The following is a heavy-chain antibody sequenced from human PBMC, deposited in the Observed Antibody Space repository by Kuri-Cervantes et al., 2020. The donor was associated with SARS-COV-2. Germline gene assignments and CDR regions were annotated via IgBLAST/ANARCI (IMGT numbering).Heavy chain of an antibody. V-gene: IGHV4-30-4*08. D-gene: IGHD6-6*01. J-gene: IGHJ6*03. CDR1: GGSISSGDYY. Sequence: LRLSCTVSGGSISSGDYYWSWIRQPPGKGLEWIGYIYYSGSTYYNPSLKSRVTISVDTSKNQFSLKLSSVTAADTAVYYCARVSIQKDYYYYYMDVWGKGTTVTVSS. CDR2: IYYSGST. CDR3: ARVSIQKDYYYYYMDV.